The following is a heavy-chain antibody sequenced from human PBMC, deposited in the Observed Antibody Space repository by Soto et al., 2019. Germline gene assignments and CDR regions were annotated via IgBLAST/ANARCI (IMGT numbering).Heavy chain of an antibody. CDR3: ARDDGYCGGDCYSGEAFDI. D-gene: IGHD2-21*01. Sequence: SETLSLTCTVSGGSISSGGYYWSWIRQHPGKGLERIGYIYYSGSTYYNPSLKSRVTISVDTSKNQFSLKLSSVTAADTDVYKCARDDGYCGGDCYSGEAFDIWGQGTMVTVSS. CDR1: GGSISSGGYY. J-gene: IGHJ3*02. CDR2: IYYSGST. V-gene: IGHV4-31*03.